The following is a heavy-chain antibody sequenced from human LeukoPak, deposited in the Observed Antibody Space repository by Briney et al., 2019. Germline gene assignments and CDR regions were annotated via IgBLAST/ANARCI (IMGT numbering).Heavy chain of an antibody. CDR3: AKDLSWWVTADY. J-gene: IGHJ4*02. CDR2: VGGDEKT. V-gene: IGHV3-23*01. Sequence: PGGSLRLSCVAPGFTFSGNAMSWVRQAPGRGLEWVSGVGGDEKTHYADFVRGRFTISRDNSKNTVFLQMNSLTVEDTAVYYCAKDLSWWVTADYWGQGALVTVSS. CDR1: GFTFSGNA. D-gene: IGHD2-21*02.